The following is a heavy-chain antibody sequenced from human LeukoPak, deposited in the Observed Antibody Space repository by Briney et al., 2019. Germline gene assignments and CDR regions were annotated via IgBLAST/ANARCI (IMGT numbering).Heavy chain of an antibody. D-gene: IGHD2-21*02. V-gene: IGHV3-23*01. CDR1: GFIFSSYA. CDR2: ISVAGATT. J-gene: IGHJ4*02. CDR3: AKLSLGDFEYFDY. Sequence: PGGSLRLSCVSAGFIFSSYAMSWVRQAPGKGLEWVSSISVAGATTDYADSVKGRFTISRDNSKSTVYLQMNGLRVEDTALYYCAKLSLGDFEYFDYWGQGTLVTVSS.